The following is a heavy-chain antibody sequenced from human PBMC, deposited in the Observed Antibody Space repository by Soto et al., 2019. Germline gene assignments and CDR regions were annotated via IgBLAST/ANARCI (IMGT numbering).Heavy chain of an antibody. J-gene: IGHJ4*02. D-gene: IGHD2-21*01. V-gene: IGHV1-3*01. CDR2: IAPGNGNT. Sequence: RASVKVSCKASGYTFTDSAIHWVRQAPGQSLEWLGWIAPGNGNTKYSQNFQGRVSITRDTSATTAYMELSSLRSEDTAVYYCAKGSRMWTPDYWGQGTLVTVSS. CDR1: GYTFTDSA. CDR3: AKGSRMWTPDY.